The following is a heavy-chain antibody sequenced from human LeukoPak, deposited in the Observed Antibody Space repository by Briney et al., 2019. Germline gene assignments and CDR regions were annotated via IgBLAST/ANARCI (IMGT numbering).Heavy chain of an antibody. CDR1: GFTVSSNY. V-gene: IGHV3-66*01. D-gene: IGHD3-10*01. Sequence: GGSLRLSCAASGFTVSSNYMSWVRQAPGKGLEWVSVIYSGGSTYYADSVKGRFTISRDNSKNTLYLPMNSLRAEDTAVYYCAREFTFVRGRGGYYFDYWGQGTLVTVSS. J-gene: IGHJ4*02. CDR2: IYSGGST. CDR3: AREFTFVRGRGGYYFDY.